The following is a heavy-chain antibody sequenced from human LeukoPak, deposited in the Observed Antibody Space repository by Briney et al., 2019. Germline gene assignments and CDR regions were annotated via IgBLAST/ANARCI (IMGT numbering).Heavy chain of an antibody. Sequence: GASVKVSCKASGYTFTSYGISGVRQAPGQGLEWMGWISAYNGNTNYAQKLQGRVTMTTDTSTSTAYMELRSLRSDDTAVYYCARTPNYGDLYYFDYWGQGTLVTVSS. D-gene: IGHD4-17*01. V-gene: IGHV1-18*01. J-gene: IGHJ4*02. CDR3: ARTPNYGDLYYFDY. CDR1: GYTFTSYG. CDR2: ISAYNGNT.